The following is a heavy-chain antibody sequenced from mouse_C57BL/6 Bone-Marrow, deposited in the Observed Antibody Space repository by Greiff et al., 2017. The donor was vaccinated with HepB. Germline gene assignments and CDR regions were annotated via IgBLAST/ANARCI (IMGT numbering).Heavy chain of an antibody. J-gene: IGHJ3*01. CDR1: GYTFTSYW. Sequence: VQLQQPGAELVMPGASVKLSCKASGYTFTSYWMHWVKQRPGQGLEWIGEIDPSDSYTNYNQKFKGKSTLTVDKSSSTAYMQLSSLTSEDSAVYYCARRFDYSNYPAWFAYWGQGTLVTVSA. V-gene: IGHV1-69*01. CDR3: ARRFDYSNYPAWFAY. CDR2: IDPSDSYT. D-gene: IGHD2-5*01.